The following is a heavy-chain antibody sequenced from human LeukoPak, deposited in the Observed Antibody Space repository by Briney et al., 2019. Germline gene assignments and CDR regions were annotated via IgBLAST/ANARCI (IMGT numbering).Heavy chain of an antibody. CDR2: ISSGSTYI. Sequence: PGGSLRLSCTASGFTFSSYSMNWVRQAPGKGLEWVSSISSGSTYIYYADSVKGRFTVSRDNAQNSLYLQMNSLRAEDTAVYYCARAHTSSWYMDYWGQGTLVTVSS. J-gene: IGHJ4*02. CDR1: GFTFSSYS. V-gene: IGHV3-21*04. CDR3: ARAHTSSWYMDY. D-gene: IGHD6-13*01.